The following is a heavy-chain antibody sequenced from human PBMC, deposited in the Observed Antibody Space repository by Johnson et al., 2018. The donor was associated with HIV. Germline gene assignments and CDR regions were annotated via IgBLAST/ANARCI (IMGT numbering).Heavy chain of an antibody. CDR1: GFTFSSSA. Sequence: MLLVESGGGVVQPGRSLRLSCAASGFTFSSSAMHWVRQAPGTGLEWADVISSDGSNISYVASVQGRFTISRENAKNSLYLQMNSLRAEDTATYYCARETRDDAFDIWGQGTLVIVSS. CDR3: ARETRDDAFDI. J-gene: IGHJ3*02. CDR2: ISSDGSNI. V-gene: IGHV3-30-3*01. D-gene: IGHD2-2*01.